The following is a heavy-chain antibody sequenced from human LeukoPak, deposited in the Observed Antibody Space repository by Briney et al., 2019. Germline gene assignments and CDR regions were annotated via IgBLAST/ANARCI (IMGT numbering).Heavy chain of an antibody. J-gene: IGHJ5*02. CDR2: IVGSGGIT. V-gene: IGHV3-23*01. D-gene: IGHD3-3*01. CDR1: GFTFSNYA. Sequence: GGSLRLSCAASGFTFSNYAMSWVRQAPRKGLEWVSSIVGSGGITYYADSVKGRFTISRDNSKNTLYLQMNSLRAEDTALYYCAKDSSYDFWSGYSGFDPWGQGTLVTVSS. CDR3: AKDSSYDFWSGYSGFDP.